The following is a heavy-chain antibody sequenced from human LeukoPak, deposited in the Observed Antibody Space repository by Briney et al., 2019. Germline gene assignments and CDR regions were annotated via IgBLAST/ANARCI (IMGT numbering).Heavy chain of an antibody. CDR3: ARSARVSSKIGEH. J-gene: IGHJ1*01. CDR1: GYTFTGYY. V-gene: IGHV1-2*02. Sequence: ASVKVSCKASGYTFTGYYMHWVRQAPGQGLELMGWINPNSGGTNYAQKFQGRVTMTRDTSISTAYMELSRLRSDDTAVYYCARSARVSSKIGEHWGQGTLVTVSS. CDR2: INPNSGGT. D-gene: IGHD3-16*02.